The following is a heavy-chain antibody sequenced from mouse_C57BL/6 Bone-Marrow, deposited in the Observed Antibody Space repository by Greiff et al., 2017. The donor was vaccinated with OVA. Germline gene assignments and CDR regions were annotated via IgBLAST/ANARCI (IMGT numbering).Heavy chain of an antibody. CDR3: GREGVYYCGSSYGIDG. Sequence: SGAELVRPGSSVTMSCKTSGYTFTSYGINWVKQRPGQGLEWIGYIYIGNGYTAYNEKLKGKATMTSDTSSSPAYMQHSSLHSEESAIYFCGREGVYYCGSSYGIDGWGTGTAVTVSS. CDR2: IYIGNGYT. V-gene: IGHV1-58*01. CDR1: GYTFTSYG. D-gene: IGHD1-1*01. J-gene: IGHJ1*03.